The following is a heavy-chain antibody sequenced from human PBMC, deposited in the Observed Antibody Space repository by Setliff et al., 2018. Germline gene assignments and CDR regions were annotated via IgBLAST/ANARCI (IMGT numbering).Heavy chain of an antibody. Sequence: ASETLSLTCTVSGGSISSYYWSWIRQPPGKGLEWIGYIYYSGSTNYNPSLKSRVTISVDTSKNQFSLKLSSVTAADTAVNYCAREGYYNFWSGFMDVWGQGTTVTVSS. CDR3: AREGYYNFWSGFMDV. CDR1: GGSISSYY. J-gene: IGHJ6*02. V-gene: IGHV4-59*01. D-gene: IGHD3-3*01. CDR2: IYYSGST.